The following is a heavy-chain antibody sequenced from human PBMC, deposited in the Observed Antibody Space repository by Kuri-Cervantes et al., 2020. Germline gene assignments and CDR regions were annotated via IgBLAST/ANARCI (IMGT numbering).Heavy chain of an antibody. V-gene: IGHV1-2*02. D-gene: IGHD6-13*01. J-gene: IGHJ6*02. Sequence: ASVKVSCKASGYTFTGYYMHWVRQAPGQGLEWMGWINPNSGGTNYAQKFQGRVTMTRDTSISTAYMELSSLRSEDTAVYYCARVYSSSWPLYYGMDVWGQGTTVTVSS. CDR2: INPNSGGT. CDR3: ARVYSSSWPLYYGMDV. CDR1: GYTFTGYY.